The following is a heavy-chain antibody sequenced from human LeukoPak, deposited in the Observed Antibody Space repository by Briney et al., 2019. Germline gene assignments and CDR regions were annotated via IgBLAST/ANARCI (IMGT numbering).Heavy chain of an antibody. J-gene: IGHJ4*02. V-gene: IGHV4-31*03. Sequence: SQTLSLTCTVSGGSISSGGYYWRWLRQHPGKGLEWIGYIYYSGSTYYNPSLKSRVTISVDTSRNQFSLKLSSVTAADTAVYYCARAGQGYCTSASCYLSLDYWGQGTLVTVSS. D-gene: IGHD2-2*01. CDR1: GGSISSGGYY. CDR2: IYYSGST. CDR3: ARAGQGYCTSASCYLSLDY.